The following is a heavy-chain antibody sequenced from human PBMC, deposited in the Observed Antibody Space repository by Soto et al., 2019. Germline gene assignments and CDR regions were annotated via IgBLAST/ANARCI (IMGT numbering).Heavy chain of an antibody. CDR1: GYIFVNYA. V-gene: IGHV1-18*01. Sequence: QVQLVQSGDEVRKPGSSVKVSCKASGYIFVNYAIAWVRQAPGQGLGWMGWISPYSGNTHYASKVQGRLTMTTDTSTSTAYMDLGSLTSAAAAVYYCAMADNYVAPNPQDVWGQGTTVTVSS. D-gene: IGHD3-16*01. CDR2: ISPYSGNT. J-gene: IGHJ6*02. CDR3: AMADNYVAPNPQDV.